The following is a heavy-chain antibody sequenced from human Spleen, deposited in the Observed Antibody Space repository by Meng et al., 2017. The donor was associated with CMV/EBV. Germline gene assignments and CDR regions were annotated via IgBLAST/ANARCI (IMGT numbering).Heavy chain of an antibody. J-gene: IGHJ6*02. Sequence: SETLTLTCAVYGGSFSGYYWSWIRQPPGKGLEWSGESNQSGSTNYNPSLKSRVTISVDTSKNQFSLKLSSDTAADTAVYYCARGRNVVVPAASYGMDVWGQGTTVTVSS. V-gene: IGHV4-34*01. CDR1: GGSFSGYY. D-gene: IGHD2-2*01. CDR2: SNQSGST. CDR3: ARGRNVVVPAASYGMDV.